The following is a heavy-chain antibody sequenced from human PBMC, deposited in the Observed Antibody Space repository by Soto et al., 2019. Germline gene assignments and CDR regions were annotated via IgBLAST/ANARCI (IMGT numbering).Heavy chain of an antibody. J-gene: IGHJ4*02. Sequence: QVKLVEAGGGVVQPGTSLLLSCTASGFSFSNSGIQWGRQTPGRGLEWVALISFGGARYYVDSVKGRFTISRDNPTNTVYLQMNRLRPEDTGVYYCARDYARGWCQFWGQGTLVTVSS. CDR3: ARDYARGWCQF. V-gene: IGHV3-30*03. D-gene: IGHD2-8*02. CDR2: ISFGGAR. CDR1: GFSFSNSG.